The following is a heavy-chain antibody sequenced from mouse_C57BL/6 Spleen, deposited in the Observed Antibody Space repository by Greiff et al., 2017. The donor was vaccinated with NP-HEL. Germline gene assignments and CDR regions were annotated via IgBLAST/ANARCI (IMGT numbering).Heavy chain of an antibody. V-gene: IGHV5-16*01. D-gene: IGHD3-1*01. J-gene: IGHJ2*01. CDR2: INYDGSST. CDR3: ARDEGLGTLDY. Sequence: EVHLVESEGGLVQPGSSMKLSCTASGFTFSDYYMAWVRQVPEKGLEWVANINYDGSSTYYLDSLKSRFIISRDNAKNILYLQMSSLKSEDTATYYCARDEGLGTLDYWGQGTTLTVSS. CDR1: GFTFSDYY.